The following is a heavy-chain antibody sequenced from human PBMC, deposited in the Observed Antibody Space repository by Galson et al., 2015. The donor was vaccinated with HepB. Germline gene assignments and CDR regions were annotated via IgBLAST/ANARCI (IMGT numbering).Heavy chain of an antibody. Sequence: SVKVSCKASGYTFTGYYMHWVRQAPGQGLEWMGWINPNSGGTNYAQKFQGRVTMTRDTSISTAYMELSRLRSDDTAVYYCAREDESSSSSGGRFDPWGQGTLVTVSS. CDR3: AREDESSSSSGGRFDP. CDR1: GYTFTGYY. D-gene: IGHD6-6*01. J-gene: IGHJ5*02. V-gene: IGHV1-2*02. CDR2: INPNSGGT.